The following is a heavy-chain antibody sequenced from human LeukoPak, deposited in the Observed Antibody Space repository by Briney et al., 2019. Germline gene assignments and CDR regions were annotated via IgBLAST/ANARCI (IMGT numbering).Heavy chain of an antibody. D-gene: IGHD5-12*01. J-gene: IGHJ4*02. CDR2: ISAYNGNT. CDR3: SRAEGVATALYFDY. CDR1: GGTFSSYA. V-gene: IGHV1-18*01. Sequence: ASVKVSCKASGGTFSSYAISWVRQAPGQGLEWMGWISAYNGNTNYAQKLQGRVTMTTDTSTSTAYMELRSLRSDDTAVYYCSRAEGVATALYFDYWGQGTLVTVSS.